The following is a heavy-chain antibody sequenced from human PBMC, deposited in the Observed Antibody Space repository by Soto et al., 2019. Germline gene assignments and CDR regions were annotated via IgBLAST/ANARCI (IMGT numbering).Heavy chain of an antibody. CDR1: GYSFTNYW. CDR3: ARLYSSGWDKSSYYYGMDV. D-gene: IGHD6-19*01. Sequence: PGESLKISCKGSGYSFTNYWIGWVRQLPGKGLEWMGIIYPGDSETRYTPSFQGHVTISVDKSSSTAYLQWSSLKASDTAMYYCARLYSSGWDKSSYYYGMDVWGQGTTVTVSS. CDR2: IYPGDSET. J-gene: IGHJ6*02. V-gene: IGHV5-51*01.